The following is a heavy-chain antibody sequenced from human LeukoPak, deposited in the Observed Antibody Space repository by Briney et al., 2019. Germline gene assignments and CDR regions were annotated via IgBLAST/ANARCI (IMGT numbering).Heavy chain of an antibody. CDR1: GFTFSSYA. D-gene: IGHD3-22*01. CDR2: INEDGTGK. J-gene: IGHJ4*02. V-gene: IGHV3-7*04. Sequence: GGSLRLSCAASGFTFSSYAMSWVRQAPGKGLEWVAIINEDGTGKYYVDSVKGRFTISRDNAENALYLQMNSLRAEDTAVYYCAREYYDTTGYYYFDYWGQGTLVTVSS. CDR3: AREYYDTTGYYYFDY.